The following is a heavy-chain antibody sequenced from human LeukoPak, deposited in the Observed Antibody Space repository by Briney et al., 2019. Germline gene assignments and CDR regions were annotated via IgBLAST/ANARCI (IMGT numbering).Heavy chain of an antibody. Sequence: SQTLSLTCTVSGGSISSGGYYWSWIRQHPGKGLEWIGYFYYSGSTYYNPSLKSRVTISVDTSKNQFSLKLSSVTAADTAVYYCARDSYYYDSSGFDYWGQGTLVTVSS. J-gene: IGHJ4*02. CDR3: ARDSYYYDSSGFDY. D-gene: IGHD3-22*01. CDR2: FYYSGST. CDR1: GGSISSGGYY. V-gene: IGHV4-31*03.